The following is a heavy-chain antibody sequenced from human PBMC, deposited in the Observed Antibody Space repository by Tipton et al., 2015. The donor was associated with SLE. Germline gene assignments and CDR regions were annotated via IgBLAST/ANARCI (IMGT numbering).Heavy chain of an antibody. D-gene: IGHD2-2*01. J-gene: IGHJ4*02. Sequence: SLRLSCAASGFIFSSYAVHWVRKAPGKGLEWLAVISYDGSNKYNADSVKGRFTISRDNAKNSLYLQMNSLRAEDTAVYYCARDIEYGDYVDHWGQGTLVTVSS. CDR2: ISYDGSNK. CDR3: ARDIEYGDYVDH. CDR1: GFIFSSYA. V-gene: IGHV3-30-3*01.